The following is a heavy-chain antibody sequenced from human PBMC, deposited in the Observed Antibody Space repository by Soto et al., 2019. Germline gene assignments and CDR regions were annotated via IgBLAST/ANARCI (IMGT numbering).Heavy chain of an antibody. J-gene: IGHJ4*02. V-gene: IGHV4-39*01. CDR2: IYYSGST. CDR3: AGLLGYCSGGSCPVHDY. CDR1: GGSISSSSYY. D-gene: IGHD2-15*01. Sequence: SETLSLTCTVSGGSISSSSYYWGWIRQPPGKGLEWIGSIYYSGSTYYNPSLKSRVTISVDTSKNQFSLKLSSVTAADTAVYYCAGLLGYCSGGSCPVHDYWGQGTLVTVSS.